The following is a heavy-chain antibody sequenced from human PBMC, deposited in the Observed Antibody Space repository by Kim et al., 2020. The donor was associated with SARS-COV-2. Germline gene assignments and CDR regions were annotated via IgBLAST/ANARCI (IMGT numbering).Heavy chain of an antibody. D-gene: IGHD3-22*01. Sequence: GGSLRLSCAAPGFTFSNAWMSWVRQAPGKGLEWVGRIKSKTDGGTTDYAAPVKGRFTISRDDSKNTLYLQMNSLKTEDTAVYYCTTDVSMIPYYFDYWGQGTLVTVSS. J-gene: IGHJ4*02. CDR2: IKSKTDGGTT. CDR1: GFTFSNAW. V-gene: IGHV3-15*01. CDR3: TTDVSMIPYYFDY.